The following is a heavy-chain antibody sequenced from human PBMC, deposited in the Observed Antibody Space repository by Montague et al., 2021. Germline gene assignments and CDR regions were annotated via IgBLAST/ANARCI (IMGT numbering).Heavy chain of an antibody. J-gene: IGHJ3*02. CDR1: KFTFSNYG. CDR3: ARNLASAAPGAFDI. Sequence: SLRLSCAASKFTFSNYGMNWVRQAPGKGLLWVSRITLDGSSTTFADSVKGRFTTSRDNAKATLYLQMNSLRVEDTAVYYCARNLASAAPGAFDIWGQGTMVTVSS. D-gene: IGHD6-13*01. V-gene: IGHV3-74*01. CDR2: ITLDGSST.